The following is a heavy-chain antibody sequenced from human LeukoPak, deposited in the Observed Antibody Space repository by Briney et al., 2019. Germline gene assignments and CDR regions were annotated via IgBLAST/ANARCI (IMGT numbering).Heavy chain of an antibody. Sequence: ASVKVSCKVSGYTLTELSMHWVRQAPGKGLEWMGGFDPEDGETIYAQKFQGRVTMTEDTSTDTAYMELSSLRSDDTAVYYCARVAFLEGYFDYWGQGTLVTVSS. D-gene: IGHD3-3*01. J-gene: IGHJ4*02. V-gene: IGHV1-24*01. CDR3: ARVAFLEGYFDY. CDR1: GYTLTELS. CDR2: FDPEDGET.